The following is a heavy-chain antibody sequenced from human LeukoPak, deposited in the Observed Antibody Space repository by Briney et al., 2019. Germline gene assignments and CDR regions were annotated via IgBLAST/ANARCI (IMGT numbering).Heavy chain of an antibody. CDR2: INHSGST. D-gene: IGHD3-3*01. CDR1: GGSISSYY. Sequence: PSETLSLTCTVSGGSISSYYWSWIRQPPGKGLEWIGEINHSGSTNYNPSLKSRVTISVDTSKNQFSLKLSSVTAADTAVYYCARGRLDFGVVKQNWFDPWGQGTLVTVSS. CDR3: ARGRLDFGVVKQNWFDP. V-gene: IGHV4-34*01. J-gene: IGHJ5*02.